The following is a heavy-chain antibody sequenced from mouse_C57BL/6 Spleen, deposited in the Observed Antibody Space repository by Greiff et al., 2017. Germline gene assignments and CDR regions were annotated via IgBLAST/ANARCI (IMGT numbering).Heavy chain of an antibody. CDR3: TRSDFITTVVAPFAY. D-gene: IGHD1-1*01. J-gene: IGHJ3*01. V-gene: IGHV1-15*01. Sequence: VQLQQSGAELVRPGASVTLSCKASGYTFTDYEMHWVKQTPVHGLEWIGAIDPETGGTAYNQKFKGKAILTADKSSSTAYMGLRSLTSEDSAVYYCTRSDFITTVVAPFAYWGQGTLVTVSA. CDR2: IDPETGGT. CDR1: GYTFTDYE.